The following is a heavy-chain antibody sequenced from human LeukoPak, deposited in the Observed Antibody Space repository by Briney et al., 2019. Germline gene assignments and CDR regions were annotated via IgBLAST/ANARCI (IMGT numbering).Heavy chain of an antibody. J-gene: IGHJ3*02. CDR1: GFTVSSNY. D-gene: IGHD4-17*01. V-gene: IGHV3-66*01. CDR3: ARALRLRPWGDAFDI. CDR2: IYSGGST. Sequence: GGSLRLSCAASGFTVSSNYMSWVRQAPGKGLEWVSVIYSGGSTYYADSVKGRFTISRDNSKNTLYLQMNSLRAEDTAVYYCARALRLRPWGDAFDIRGQGTMVTVSS.